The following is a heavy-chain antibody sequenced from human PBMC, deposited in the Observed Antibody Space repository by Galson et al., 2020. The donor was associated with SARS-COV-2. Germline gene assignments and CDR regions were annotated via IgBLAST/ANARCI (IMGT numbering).Heavy chain of an antibody. V-gene: IGHV3-21*01. CDR2: LDTSSTYI. CDR3: ARSPPASTSGTSIYFDY. CDR1: GFAFSSYT. J-gene: IGHJ4*02. D-gene: IGHD3-10*01. Sequence: GGSLRLSCAASGFAFSSYTINWVRQAPGKGLEWVASLDTSSTYIYHADSLKGRFTISRDNAENSLYLQMNSLRAEDTAVYYCARSPPASTSGTSIYFDYWGQGTQVTVS.